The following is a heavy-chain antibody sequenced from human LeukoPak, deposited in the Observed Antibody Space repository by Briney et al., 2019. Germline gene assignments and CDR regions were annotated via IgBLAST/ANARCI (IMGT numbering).Heavy chain of an antibody. V-gene: IGHV4-59*01. Sequence: PSETLSLTCTVSDDSISSYYWSWIRQPPGKGLEWIGDIFHSENTNYNPSLKSRVTISVDTSKNQFSLRLSSVTAADTAVYYCARVLGGYHYYGMDVWGQGTTVTVSS. J-gene: IGHJ6*02. D-gene: IGHD2-15*01. CDR3: ARVLGGYHYYGMDV. CDR1: DDSISSYY. CDR2: IFHSENT.